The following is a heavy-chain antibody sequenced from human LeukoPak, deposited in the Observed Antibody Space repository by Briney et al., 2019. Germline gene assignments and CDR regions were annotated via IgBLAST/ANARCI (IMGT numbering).Heavy chain of an antibody. CDR2: IYTSGST. V-gene: IGHV4-61*02. Sequence: SETLSLTCTVSGGSISSGSYYWSWIRQPAGTGLEWIGRIYTSGSTNYNPSLKSRVTISVDTSKNQFSLKLSSVTAADTAVYYCAREGRVYFDWLYIYYFDYWGQGTLVTVSS. D-gene: IGHD3-9*01. CDR1: GGSISSGSYY. CDR3: AREGRVYFDWLYIYYFDY. J-gene: IGHJ4*02.